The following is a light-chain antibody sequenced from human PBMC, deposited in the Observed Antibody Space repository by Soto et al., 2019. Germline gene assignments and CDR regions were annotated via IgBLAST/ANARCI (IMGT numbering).Light chain of an antibody. CDR3: QVWDSSSDHVI. J-gene: IGLJ2*01. CDR1: NVGSKG. CDR2: DDG. V-gene: IGLV3-21*02. Sequence: ELTQPPSVSVAPGQTARLTCGGDNVGSKGVHWFQQRPGQAPVLVVYDDGGRPSGILERFSGSNSGNTATLTIISVEAGDEADYYCQVWDSSSDHVIFGGGTKLTVL.